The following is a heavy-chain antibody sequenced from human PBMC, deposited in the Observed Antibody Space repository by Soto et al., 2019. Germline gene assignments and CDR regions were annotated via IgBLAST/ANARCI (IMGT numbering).Heavy chain of an antibody. CDR3: AHRRIAAAINAFDI. CDR1: GFSLSTSGVG. CDR2: IYWDDDK. J-gene: IGHJ3*02. D-gene: IGHD6-13*01. V-gene: IGHV2-5*02. Sequence: QITLKESGPTLVKPTQTLTLTCTFSGFSLSTSGVGVGWIRQPPGKALEWLALIYWDDDKRYSTSLKSRLTITKDTSKSQVVLTMTNMDPVDTATYYCAHRRIAAAINAFDIWGQGTMVTVSS.